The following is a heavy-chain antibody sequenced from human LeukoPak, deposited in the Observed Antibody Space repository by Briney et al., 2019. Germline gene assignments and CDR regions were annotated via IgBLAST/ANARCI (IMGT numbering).Heavy chain of an antibody. J-gene: IGHJ4*02. Sequence: SQTLSLTRTVSGGSISSGGYYCSWIRQPPGKGLEWIGYIYYRGNTYYNPSLKSRVTISVDTSKNQFSLKLSSVTAADTAVYYCARLFAYGGRTPDYWGQGTLVTVSS. CDR3: ARLFAYGGRTPDY. CDR1: GGSISSGGYY. V-gene: IGHV4-31*03. CDR2: IYYRGNT. D-gene: IGHD4-23*01.